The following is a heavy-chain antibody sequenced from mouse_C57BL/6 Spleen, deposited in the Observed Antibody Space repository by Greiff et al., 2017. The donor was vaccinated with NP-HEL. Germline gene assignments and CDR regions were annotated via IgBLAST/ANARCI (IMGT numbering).Heavy chain of an antibody. CDR2: IDPNSGGT. CDR3: AARSSSVAYWYFDV. D-gene: IGHD1-1*02. V-gene: IGHV1-72*01. J-gene: IGHJ1*03. Sequence: QVQLQQPGAELVKPGASVKLSCKASGYTFTSYWMHWVKQRPGRGLEWIGRIDPNSGGTKYNETFKSQATLTVDKPSSTAYMQLSSLTSEDSAVYYCAARSSSVAYWYFDVWGTGTTVTVSS. CDR1: GYTFTSYW.